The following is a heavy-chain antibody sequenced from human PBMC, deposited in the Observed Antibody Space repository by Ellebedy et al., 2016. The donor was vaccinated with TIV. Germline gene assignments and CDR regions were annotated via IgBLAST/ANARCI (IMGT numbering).Heavy chain of an antibody. CDR3: AKGEDIVVVVAAIRTYYYYGMDV. V-gene: IGHV3-23*01. CDR2: ISGSGGST. Sequence: GGSLRLXCAASGFTFSSYAMSWVRQAPGKGLEWVSAISGSGGSTYYADSVKGRFTISRVNSKNTLYLQMNSLRAEDTAVYYCAKGEDIVVVVAAIRTYYYYGMDVWGQGTTVTVSS. J-gene: IGHJ6*02. D-gene: IGHD2-15*01. CDR1: GFTFSSYA.